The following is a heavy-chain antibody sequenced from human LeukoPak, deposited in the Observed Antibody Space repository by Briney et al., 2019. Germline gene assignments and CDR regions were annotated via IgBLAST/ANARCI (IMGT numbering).Heavy chain of an antibody. CDR3: ARRYDFWSGYYGYYFDY. CDR1: GFTFSSYW. J-gene: IGHJ4*02. V-gene: IGHV3-7*01. D-gene: IGHD3-3*01. Sequence: SGGSLRLSCAASGFTFSSYWMSWVRQAPGKGLEWVANIKQDGSEKYCVDSVKGRFTISRDNAKNSLYLQMSSLRAEDTAVYYCARRYDFWSGYYGYYFDYWGQGTLVTVSS. CDR2: IKQDGSEK.